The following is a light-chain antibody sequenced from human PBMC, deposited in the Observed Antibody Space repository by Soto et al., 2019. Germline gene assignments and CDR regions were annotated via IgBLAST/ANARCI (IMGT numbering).Light chain of an antibody. CDR1: TGAVTSDYY. V-gene: IGLV7-43*01. CDR2: RTS. Sequence: QTVVTQEPSLTVSPGGTVTLTCALTTGAVTSDYYSNWFQRKPGQALRTLIYRTSNKHSWTPARFSGSLLGGKAALTRSGVQPEDEADYYCVLLYGGAWVFGGGTQLTVL. CDR3: VLLYGGAWV. J-gene: IGLJ2*01.